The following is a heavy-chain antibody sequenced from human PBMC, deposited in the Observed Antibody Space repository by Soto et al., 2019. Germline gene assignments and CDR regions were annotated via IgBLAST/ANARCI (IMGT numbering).Heavy chain of an antibody. D-gene: IGHD5-18*01. CDR1: GFTFNDYY. CDR2: ISVTSAYT. CDR3: AITPRSSYGPFDY. J-gene: IGHJ4*02. Sequence: PGGSLRLSCVASGFTFNDYYMSWIRQAPGKGLEWLSYISVTSAYTNYEESVKGRFTISRDNAQNSLYLQMNSLRAEDTALYYCAITPRSSYGPFDYWGRGTLVTVSS. V-gene: IGHV3-11*06.